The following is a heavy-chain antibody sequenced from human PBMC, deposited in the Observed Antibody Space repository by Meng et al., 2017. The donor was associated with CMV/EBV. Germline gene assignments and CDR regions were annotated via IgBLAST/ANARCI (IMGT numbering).Heavy chain of an antibody. CDR2: ISNSGSAK. D-gene: IGHD1-14*01. V-gene: IGHV3-48*04. J-gene: IGHJ5*02. CDR1: GFTFSSYT. CDR3: ARTGVFSRGKVVWFDP. Sequence: GESLKISCAASGFTFSSYTMNWVRQAPGKGLEWVSYISNSGSAKYYADSLRGRFTISRDNAKNTLYLQMNSLRAEDTAVYYCARTGVFSRGKVVWFDPWGQGTLVTVSS.